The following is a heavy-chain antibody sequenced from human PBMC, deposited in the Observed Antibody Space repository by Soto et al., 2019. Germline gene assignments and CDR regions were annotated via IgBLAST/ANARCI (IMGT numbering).Heavy chain of an antibody. CDR1: GGSISSSNW. CDR3: ATLERGQQKTFDY. Sequence: QVQLQESGPGLVKPSGTLSLTCAVSGGSISSSNWWSWVRQPPEKGLEWIGEIYHSASPNYNPALKSRLTISLDRSKNQFSLKLQSVTTADTAVYYCATLERGQQKTFDYWGQGTLVTVSS. V-gene: IGHV4-4*02. J-gene: IGHJ4*02. D-gene: IGHD1-1*01. CDR2: IYHSASP.